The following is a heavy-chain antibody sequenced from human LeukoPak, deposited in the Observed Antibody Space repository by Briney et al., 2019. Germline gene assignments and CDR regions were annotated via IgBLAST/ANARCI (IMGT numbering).Heavy chain of an antibody. D-gene: IGHD3-10*01. J-gene: IGHJ5*02. Sequence: SVKVSCKGSVCTFSSYAISWVRQAPGQGLEWMGGIIPIFGTANYAQKFQGRVTITADESTSTAYMKLSSLRSEDTAVYYCARDLVRGVIMEDWFDPWGQGTLVTVSS. CDR2: IIPIFGTA. V-gene: IGHV1-69*01. CDR1: VCTFSSYA. CDR3: ARDLVRGVIMEDWFDP.